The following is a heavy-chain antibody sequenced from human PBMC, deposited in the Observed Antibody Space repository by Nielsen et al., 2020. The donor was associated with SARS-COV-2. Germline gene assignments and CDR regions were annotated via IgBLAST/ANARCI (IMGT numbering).Heavy chain of an antibody. J-gene: IGHJ6*03. CDR3: AREGGYYDSRTRGYYYYYMDV. Sequence: SETLSLTCAVYGGSFSGYYWSWIRQPPGKGLEWIGEINHSGSTNYNPSLKSRVTISVDTSKNQFSLKLSSVTTADTAVYYCAREGGYYDSRTRGYYYYYMDVWGKGTTVTVSS. V-gene: IGHV4-34*01. CDR2: INHSGST. D-gene: IGHD3-22*01. CDR1: GGSFSGYY.